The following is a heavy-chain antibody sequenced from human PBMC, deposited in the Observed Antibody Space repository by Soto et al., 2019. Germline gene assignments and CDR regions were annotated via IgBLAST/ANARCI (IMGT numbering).Heavy chain of an antibody. J-gene: IGHJ3*01. CDR1: GVSITSGAYY. CDR2: IYYNGNT. Sequence: QVQLQESGPGLVKPSQTLSLTCTLSGVSITSGAYYWTWVRQHPGKGLEWIGYIYYNGNTYFSPSLKSRLTISIDTSKNQLSLKLSSVTAADTAMYYCARARLRAVYACDFWGQGTMVTVSS. D-gene: IGHD4-17*01. V-gene: IGHV4-31*03. CDR3: ARARLRAVYACDF.